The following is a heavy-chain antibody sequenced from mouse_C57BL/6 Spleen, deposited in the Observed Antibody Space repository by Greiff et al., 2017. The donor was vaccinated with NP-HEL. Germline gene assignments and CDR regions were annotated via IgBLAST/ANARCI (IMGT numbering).Heavy chain of an antibody. Sequence: QVQLKESGAELARPGASVKMSCKASGYTFTSYTMHWVKQRPGQGLEWIGYINPSSGYTKYNQKFKDKATLTADKSSSTAYMQLSSLTSEDSAVYYCAREGVRGSSYSDFDYWGQGTTLTVSS. D-gene: IGHD1-1*01. J-gene: IGHJ2*01. CDR3: AREGVRGSSYSDFDY. CDR1: GYTFTSYT. CDR2: INPSSGYT. V-gene: IGHV1-4*01.